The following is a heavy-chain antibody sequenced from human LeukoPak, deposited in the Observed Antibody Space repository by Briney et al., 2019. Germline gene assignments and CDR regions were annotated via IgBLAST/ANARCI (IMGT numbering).Heavy chain of an antibody. D-gene: IGHD1-26*01. Sequence: GGSLRLSCAPSVFSFSSYILYGGPAARQGGVGSVSYICHSSEITYSAHSVKSRPTISRDNARNSLNLQMNSLRAEDTVVYHCARVKLGVGAPGCLIDVWGKGTTVTVSS. CDR3: ARVKLGVGAPGCLIDV. CDR1: VFSFSSYI. CDR2: ICHSSEIT. V-gene: IGHV3-21*01. J-gene: IGHJ6*03.